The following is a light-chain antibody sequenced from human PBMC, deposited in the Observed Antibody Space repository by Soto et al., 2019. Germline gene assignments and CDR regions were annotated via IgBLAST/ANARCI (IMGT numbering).Light chain of an antibody. CDR3: QSYDSSLSGYV. V-gene: IGLV1-40*01. J-gene: IGLJ1*01. Sequence: SMRTQPPSVSGAPGQMVTIFSTGSSSNIGAGYDVHWYQHLPGTAPKLLIYGNSNRPSGVPDRFSGSKSGTSASLAITGLQAEDEADYYCQSYDSSLSGYVFGTGTKVTVL. CDR1: SSNIGAGYD. CDR2: GNS.